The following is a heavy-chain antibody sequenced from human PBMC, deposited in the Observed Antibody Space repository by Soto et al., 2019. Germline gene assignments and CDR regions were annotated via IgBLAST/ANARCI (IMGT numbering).Heavy chain of an antibody. J-gene: IGHJ4*02. D-gene: IGHD2-2*01. CDR2: ISSSSSYI. V-gene: IGHV3-21*01. CDR1: GFTFGSYS. Sequence: EVQLVESGGGLVQPGGSLRLSCAASGFTFGSYSMNWVRQAPGKGLEWVSSISSSSSYIYYADSVRGLFTISRDNAKNSLYRQMNSLRAEDTAVYYCARNANNQLRRFDYWGQGALVTVSS. CDR3: ARNANNQLRRFDY.